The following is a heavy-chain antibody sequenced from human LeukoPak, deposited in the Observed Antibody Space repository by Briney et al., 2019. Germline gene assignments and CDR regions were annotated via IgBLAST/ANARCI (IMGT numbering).Heavy chain of an antibody. CDR2: IYYSGST. J-gene: IGHJ2*01. CDR1: GGSISSYY. Sequence: SETLSPTCTVSGGSISSYYWSWIRQPPGKGLEWIGYIYYSGSTNYNPSLKSRVTISVDTSKNQFSLKLSSVTAADTAVYYCARGYCSGGSCHSGRWYFDLWGRGTLVTVSS. D-gene: IGHD2-15*01. CDR3: ARGYCSGGSCHSGRWYFDL. V-gene: IGHV4-59*01.